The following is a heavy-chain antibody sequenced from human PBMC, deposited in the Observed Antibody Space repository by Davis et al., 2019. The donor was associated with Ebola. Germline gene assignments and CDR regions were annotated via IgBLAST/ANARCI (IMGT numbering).Heavy chain of an antibody. D-gene: IGHD4-11*01. V-gene: IGHV3-7*01. Sequence: GESLKISCAASGFTFSSYWMSWVRQAPGKGLEWVANIKQDGSEKYYVDSVKGRFTISRDNAKNSLYLQMNSLRAEDTAVYYCAKSRWVTTSYYGMDVWGQGTTVTVSS. J-gene: IGHJ6*02. CDR3: AKSRWVTTSYYGMDV. CDR2: IKQDGSEK. CDR1: GFTFSSYW.